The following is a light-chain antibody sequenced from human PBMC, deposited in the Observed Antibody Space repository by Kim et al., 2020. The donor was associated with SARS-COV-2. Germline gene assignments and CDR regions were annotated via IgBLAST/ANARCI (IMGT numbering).Light chain of an antibody. CDR3: QQSYNYPYT. CDR1: QSVYSW. V-gene: IGKV1-5*03. Sequence: SSSVGDRGTIPCRASQSVYSWLAWYQQKPGKAPNLLIYKASTLESGVPSRFSGSESGTEFTLTISSLQPDDSATYYCQQSYNYPYTFGQGTKLEIK. CDR2: KAS. J-gene: IGKJ2*01.